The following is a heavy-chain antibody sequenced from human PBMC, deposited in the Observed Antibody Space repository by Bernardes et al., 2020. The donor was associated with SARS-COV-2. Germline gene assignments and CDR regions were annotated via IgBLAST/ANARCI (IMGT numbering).Heavy chain of an antibody. CDR2: TYYRSKWYN. CDR3: ARGWTNFDY. D-gene: IGHD3-3*01. Sequence: SQTRSLTCAISGDSCSSNTAAWNLIRQSPSRGLEWLGRTYYRSKWYNDYAVSVKSRITINPDTSKNQFSLQLNSVTPEDTAVYYCARGWTNFDYWGQGTLVTVSS. J-gene: IGHJ4*02. CDR1: GDSCSSNTAA. V-gene: IGHV6-1*01.